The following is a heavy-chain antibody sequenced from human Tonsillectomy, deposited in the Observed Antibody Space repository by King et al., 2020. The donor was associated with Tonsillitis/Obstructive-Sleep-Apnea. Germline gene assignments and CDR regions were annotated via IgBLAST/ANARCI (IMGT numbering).Heavy chain of an antibody. Sequence: QLVQSGAEVKKPGASVKVSCKASGYTFTSYALQWVRQAPGQRLEWMVWIITGNGKTKNSQNFQDRVTITRDTSASTAYLERSSRTSEDTAVYYCVRSSGLYYFDYWGQGTLVTVSS. D-gene: IGHD6-19*01. J-gene: IGHJ4*02. V-gene: IGHV1-3*04. CDR2: IITGNGKT. CDR1: GYTFTSYA. CDR3: VRSSGLYYFDY.